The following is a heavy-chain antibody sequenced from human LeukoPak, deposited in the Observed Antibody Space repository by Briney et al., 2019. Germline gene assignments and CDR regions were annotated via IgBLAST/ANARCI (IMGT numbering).Heavy chain of an antibody. CDR2: VSDSRDV. Sequence: GGSLRLSCAASGFTFSTYTMNWVRQAPGKGLEGVSTVSDSRDVHYSDSVKGRFTISRDNARNSLYLQMNSLRDEDTAVYYCTRDGLHTAHFDYWGQGTLVTVSS. CDR1: GFTFSTYT. J-gene: IGHJ4*02. V-gene: IGHV3-48*02. CDR3: TRDGLHTAHFDY. D-gene: IGHD5-18*01.